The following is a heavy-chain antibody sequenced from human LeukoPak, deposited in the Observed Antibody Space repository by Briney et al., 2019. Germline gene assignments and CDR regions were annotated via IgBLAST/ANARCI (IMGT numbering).Heavy chain of an antibody. Sequence: GGSLRLSCAASGFTFSSYAMSWVRQAPGKGLEWVSAISGSGGSTYYADSVKGRFTISRDNSKNTLYLQMNSLRAEDTAVYYCARITTDYYYYYYGMDVWGQGTTVTVSS. D-gene: IGHD4-4*01. CDR2: ISGSGGST. J-gene: IGHJ6*02. V-gene: IGHV3-23*01. CDR3: ARITTDYYYYYYGMDV. CDR1: GFTFSSYA.